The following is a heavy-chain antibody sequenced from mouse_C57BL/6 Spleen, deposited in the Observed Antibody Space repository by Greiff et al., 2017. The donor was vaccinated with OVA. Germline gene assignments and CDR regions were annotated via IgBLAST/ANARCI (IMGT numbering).Heavy chain of an antibody. V-gene: IGHV6-3*01. CDR3: TYYSNYGYFDY. Sequence: EVKLEESGGGLVQPGGSMKLSCVASGFTFSNYWMNWVRQSPEKGLEWVAQIRLKSDNYATHYAESVKGRFTISRDDSKSSVYLQMNNLRAEDTGIYYCTYYSNYGYFDYWGQGTTLTVSS. CDR2: IRLKSDNYAT. D-gene: IGHD2-5*01. J-gene: IGHJ2*01. CDR1: GFTFSNYW.